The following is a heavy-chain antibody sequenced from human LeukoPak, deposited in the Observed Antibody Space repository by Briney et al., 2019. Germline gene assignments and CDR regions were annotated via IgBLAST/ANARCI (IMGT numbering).Heavy chain of an antibody. Sequence: PGRPPRLSPEASGFSISSQDMRGVAQAPGKGLEWVSAIGGSDGRTYYADSVKGRFTISRDNSKNTLSLQMNSLRAEDTAVYYCAKDHDSWWFSDYWGQGTLVTVSS. CDR2: IGGSDGRT. CDR3: AKDHDSWWFSDY. V-gene: IGHV3-23*01. CDR1: GFSISSQD. J-gene: IGHJ4*02. D-gene: IGHD2-8*02.